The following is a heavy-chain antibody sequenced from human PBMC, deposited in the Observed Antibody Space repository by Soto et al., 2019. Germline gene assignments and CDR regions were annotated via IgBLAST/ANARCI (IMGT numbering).Heavy chain of an antibody. Sequence: QVQLVESGGGVVQPGRSRRLSCAASGFMFSNHGMHWVRQAPGKGLEWLAVIWSDGNNRYYADSVKGRFTISRDNSKNTVYLQMNSLRAEDTAVYYCVRGDTWNDSDSDYWGQGTLVTVSS. J-gene: IGHJ4*02. CDR1: GFMFSNHG. CDR2: IWSDGNNR. D-gene: IGHD1-1*01. V-gene: IGHV3-33*01. CDR3: VRGDTWNDSDSDY.